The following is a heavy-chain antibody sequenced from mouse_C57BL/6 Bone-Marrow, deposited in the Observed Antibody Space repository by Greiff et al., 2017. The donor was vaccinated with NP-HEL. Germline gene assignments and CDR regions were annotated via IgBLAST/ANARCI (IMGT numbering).Heavy chain of an antibody. CDR3: ARQKNPLYDYEGDYFDY. D-gene: IGHD2-4*01. CDR2: IYPGSGNT. V-gene: IGHV1-66*01. Sequence: VQLQQSGPELVKPGASVKISCKASGYSFTSYYIHWVKQRPGQGLEWIGWIYPGSGNTKYNEKFKGKATLTADTSPSTAYMQLSSLTSEDSAVYYCARQKNPLYDYEGDYFDYWGQGTTLTVSS. CDR1: GYSFTSYY. J-gene: IGHJ2*01.